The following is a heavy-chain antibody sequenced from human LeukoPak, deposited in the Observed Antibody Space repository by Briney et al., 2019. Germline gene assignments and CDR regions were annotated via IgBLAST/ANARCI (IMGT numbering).Heavy chain of an antibody. J-gene: IGHJ4*02. Sequence: GGSLRLSCAASGFTFSSYAMGWVRQAPGKGLEWVSAISGSGGSAYYADSVKGRFTISGDNSKNTLYLQMNSLRAEDTAVYYCAKDAEYYYGSGSYSHFDYWGQGTLVTVPS. CDR1: GFTFSSYA. CDR2: ISGSGGSA. V-gene: IGHV3-23*01. CDR3: AKDAEYYYGSGSYSHFDY. D-gene: IGHD3-10*01.